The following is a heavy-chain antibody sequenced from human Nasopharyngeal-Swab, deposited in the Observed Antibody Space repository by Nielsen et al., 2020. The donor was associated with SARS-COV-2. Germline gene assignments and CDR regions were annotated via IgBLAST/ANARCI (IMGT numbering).Heavy chain of an antibody. CDR3: ARDSGRSTIFGVVIIDAFDI. J-gene: IGHJ3*02. V-gene: IGHV4-31*03. CDR1: GGSISSGGYY. Sequence: SETLSLTCTASGGSISSGGYYWSWIRQHPGKGLEWIGYIYYSGSTYYNPSLKSRVTISVDTSKNQFSLKLSSVTAGDTAVYYCARDSGRSTIFGVVIIDAFDIWGQGTMVTVSS. D-gene: IGHD3-3*01. CDR2: IYYSGST.